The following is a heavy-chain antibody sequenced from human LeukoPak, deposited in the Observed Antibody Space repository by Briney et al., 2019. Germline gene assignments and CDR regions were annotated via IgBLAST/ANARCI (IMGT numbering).Heavy chain of an antibody. CDR3: AKAPTQYSSSWWFDY. CDR1: GFTFSSYG. CDR2: IRYDGSNQ. D-gene: IGHD6-13*01. Sequence: GGSLRLSCAASGFTFSSYGMHWVRQAPGKGLEWVAFIRYDGSNQYYADSVKGRFTISRDNSKNTLYLQMNSLRAEDSAVYYCAKAPTQYSSSWWFDYWGQGTLVTVSS. J-gene: IGHJ4*02. V-gene: IGHV3-30*02.